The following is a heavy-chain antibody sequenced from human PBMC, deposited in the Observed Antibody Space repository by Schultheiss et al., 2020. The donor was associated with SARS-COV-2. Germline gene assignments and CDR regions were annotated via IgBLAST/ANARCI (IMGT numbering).Heavy chain of an antibody. CDR3: ASPNCSGGSCPLDY. CDR2: INPNSGGT. V-gene: IGHV1-2*04. D-gene: IGHD2-15*01. J-gene: IGHJ4*02. CDR1: GYTFTGYY. Sequence: GESLKISCKASGYTFTGYYMHWVRQAPGQGLEWMGWINPNSGGTNYAQKFQGWVTMTRDTSISTAYMELSSLRSEDTAVYYCASPNCSGGSCPLDYWGQGTLVTVSS.